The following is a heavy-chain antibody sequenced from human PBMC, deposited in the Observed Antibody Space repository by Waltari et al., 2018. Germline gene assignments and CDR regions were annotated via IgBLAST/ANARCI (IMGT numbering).Heavy chain of an antibody. CDR1: GGSINSGTYY. CDR2: IYHRGET. J-gene: IGHJ6*03. CDR3: ARSTVTTDDYYYYYMDV. D-gene: IGHD4-17*01. V-gene: IGHV4-30-4*01. Sequence: QVQLQESGPGLVKPSQTLSLTCTVSGGSINSGTYYLSWIRQSPGKDLEWICYIYHRGETYSNPSLKDRITILVETSRSQFSLKLASWTAAESAMYYCARSTVTTDDYYYYYMDVWGKGTTVTISS.